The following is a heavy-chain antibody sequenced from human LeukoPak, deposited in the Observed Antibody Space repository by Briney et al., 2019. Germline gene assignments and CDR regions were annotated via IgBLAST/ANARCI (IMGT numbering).Heavy chain of an antibody. J-gene: IGHJ4*02. V-gene: IGHV3-23*01. D-gene: IGHD3-10*01. CDR1: GFPFSSYA. CDR2: ISGSGGST. CDR3: AGYYGSGSYYTPLDY. Sequence: GGSLRLSCAASGFPFSSYAMSWVRQAPGKGLEWVSAISGSGGSTYYADSVKGRFTISRDNSKNTLYLQMNSLRAEGTAVYYCAGYYGSGSYYTPLDYWGQGTLVTVSS.